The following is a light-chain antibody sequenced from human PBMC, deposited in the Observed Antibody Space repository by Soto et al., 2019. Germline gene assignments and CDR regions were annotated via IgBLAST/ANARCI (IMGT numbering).Light chain of an antibody. V-gene: IGKV3-20*01. CDR1: QSVSSSY. CDR2: GAS. CDR3: QQYGSPVT. J-gene: IGKJ1*01. Sequence: EIVLTQSPGTLSLSPGERATLSCRASQSVSSSYLAWYQQKPGQAPRLLIYGASIRATGIPDRFSGSGSGTDFTLTISRLEPEDFAVYYCQQYGSPVTFGQGTKVEIK.